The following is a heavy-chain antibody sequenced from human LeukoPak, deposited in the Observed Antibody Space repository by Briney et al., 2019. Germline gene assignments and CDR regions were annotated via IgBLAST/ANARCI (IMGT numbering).Heavy chain of an antibody. CDR2: IKSKTDGGTT. J-gene: IGHJ6*04. CDR1: GFTFSNAW. CDR3: TTVHDYGDYSYCYYGMDV. D-gene: IGHD4-17*01. V-gene: IGHV3-15*01. Sequence: GGSLRLSCAASGFTFSNAWMSWVRQAPGKGLEWVGRIKSKTDGGTTDYAAPVKGRFTISRDDSKNTLYLQMNSLKTEDTAVYYCTTVHDYGDYSYCYYGMDVWGKGTTVTVSS.